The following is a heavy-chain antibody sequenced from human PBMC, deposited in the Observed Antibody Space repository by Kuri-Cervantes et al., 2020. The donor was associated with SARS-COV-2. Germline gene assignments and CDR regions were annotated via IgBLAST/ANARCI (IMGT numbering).Heavy chain of an antibody. D-gene: IGHD6-6*01. Sequence: SQTLSLTCAVYGGSFSGYYWSWIRQPPGKGLEWIGSIYYSGGTYYNPSLKSRVTISVDTSKNQFSLKLSSVTAADTAVYYCARREIAARRLFDYWGQGTLVTVSS. CDR1: GGSFSGYY. CDR2: IYYSGGT. J-gene: IGHJ4*02. CDR3: ARREIAARRLFDY. V-gene: IGHV4-34*01.